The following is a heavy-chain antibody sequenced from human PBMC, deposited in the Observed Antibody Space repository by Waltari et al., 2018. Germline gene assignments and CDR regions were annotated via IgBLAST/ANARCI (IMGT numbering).Heavy chain of an antibody. Sequence: EVHLVESGGGLVPPGGSLRVSCAAPGITFDCHSMHWVRQGPGECLEWVAGLNSQGVTIFYADSVKGRFTISRHSASKSVYLQMNSLTSQDTAVYYCAKGATSGWDHHENWGQGTLVTVSS. J-gene: IGHJ4*02. CDR1: GITFDCHS. D-gene: IGHD6-19*01. CDR2: LNSQGVTI. CDR3: AKGATSGWDHHEN. V-gene: IGHV3-9*01.